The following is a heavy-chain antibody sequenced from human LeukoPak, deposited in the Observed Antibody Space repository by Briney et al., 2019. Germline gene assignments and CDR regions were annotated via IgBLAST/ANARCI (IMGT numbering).Heavy chain of an antibody. CDR2: FSYSGST. CDR3: ARSSEGRYYYDSSGYSYYYYYMDV. D-gene: IGHD3-22*01. V-gene: IGHV4-59*02. J-gene: IGHJ6*03. Sequence: SETLSLTCTVSGDSVSSFYWSWIRQPPGKGLEWIGYFSYSGSTNYNPSLKSRVTMSVDTSKNQFSLKLSSVTAADTAVYYCARSSEGRYYYDSSGYSYYYYYMDVWGKGTTVTISS. CDR1: GDSVSSFY.